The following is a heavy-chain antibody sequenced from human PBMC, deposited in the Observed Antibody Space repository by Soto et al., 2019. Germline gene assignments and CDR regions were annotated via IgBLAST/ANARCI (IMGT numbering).Heavy chain of an antibody. CDR1: GFIFDDYA. V-gene: IGHV3-9*01. Sequence: EVQLVESGGGLVQPGRSLRLSCAASGFIFDDYAMHWVRQAPGKGLEWVSGISWNSGSIGYADSVKGRFTISRDNAKNSLYLQMNSLRAEDTALYYCAKDRVIAVAGQRGLFDYWGQGTLVTVSS. D-gene: IGHD6-19*01. CDR3: AKDRVIAVAGQRGLFDY. J-gene: IGHJ4*02. CDR2: ISWNSGSI.